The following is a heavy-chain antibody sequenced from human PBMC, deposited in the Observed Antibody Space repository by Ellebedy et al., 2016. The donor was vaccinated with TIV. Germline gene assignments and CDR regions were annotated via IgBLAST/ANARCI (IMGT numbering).Heavy chain of an antibody. Sequence: AASVKVSCKASGDTFNSYAISWVRQAPGQGLEWMGGIIPIFGTANYAQKFQGRVTITADESTSTAYMELSSLRSEDTAVYYCASGRTTIRTWHYYGLDVWGQGTTVTVSS. CDR3: ASGRTTIRTWHYYGLDV. J-gene: IGHJ6*02. CDR2: IIPIFGTA. CDR1: GDTFNSYA. V-gene: IGHV1-69*13. D-gene: IGHD4-11*01.